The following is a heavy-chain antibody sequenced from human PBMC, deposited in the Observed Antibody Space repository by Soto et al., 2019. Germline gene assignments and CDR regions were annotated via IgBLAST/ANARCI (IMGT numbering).Heavy chain of an antibody. J-gene: IGHJ4*02. CDR2: NYYSGST. CDR3: ARLGGYYQAFDQ. V-gene: IGHV4-59*08. D-gene: IGHD3-22*01. CDR1: GGSISSYY. Sequence: SETLSLTCTVSGGSISSYYGGWFRQPPGKGLEWIGYNYYSGSTTYHPSLKRRVTIKVDTSKKQFSLNMTSVTAADSAVYYCARLGGYYQAFDQWGQGSLVTVSS.